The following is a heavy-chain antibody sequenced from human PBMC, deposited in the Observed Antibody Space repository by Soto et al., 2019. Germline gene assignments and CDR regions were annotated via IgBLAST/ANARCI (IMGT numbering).Heavy chain of an antibody. J-gene: IGHJ4*01. CDR2: ISGSGGST. CDR3: AKWDYDYVWGSYRLIPYYFEY. V-gene: IGHV3-23*01. Sequence: SLRLSCAASGFTFSSYAMSWVRQAPGKELEWVSAISGSGGSTYYADSVKGRFTISRENSKNTLYLQMNSLRAEDTAVYYCAKWDYDYVWGSYRLIPYYFEYWGNGNMVNVSA. CDR1: GFTFSSYA. D-gene: IGHD3-16*02.